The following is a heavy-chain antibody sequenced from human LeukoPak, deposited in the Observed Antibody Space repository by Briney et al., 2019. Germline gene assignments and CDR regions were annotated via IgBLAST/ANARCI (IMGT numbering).Heavy chain of an antibody. CDR3: ARGGYFDWFPWD. CDR2: IYYSGST. Sequence: PSETLSLTCTVSGGSISSYYWSWIRQPPGKGLEWIGYIYYSGSTNYNPSLKSRVTISVDTSKNQFSLKLISVTAADTAVYYCARGGYFDWFPWDWGQGTLVTVSS. CDR1: GGSISSYY. V-gene: IGHV4-59*01. J-gene: IGHJ4*02. D-gene: IGHD3-9*01.